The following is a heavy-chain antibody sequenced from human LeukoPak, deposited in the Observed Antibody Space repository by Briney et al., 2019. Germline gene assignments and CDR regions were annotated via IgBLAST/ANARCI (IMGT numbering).Heavy chain of an antibody. CDR2: IYPGDSDT. Sequence: GESLKISCKGSGYSFTSYWIGWVRQMPGKGLDWMGVIYPGDSDTRYRPSFQGQVTISADKSISTAYLQWSSLKASDTAMYYCATPHDATAYYYDSSGYFYWGQGTLVTVSS. CDR1: GYSFTSYW. D-gene: IGHD3-22*01. J-gene: IGHJ4*02. V-gene: IGHV5-51*01. CDR3: ATPHDATAYYYDSSGYFY.